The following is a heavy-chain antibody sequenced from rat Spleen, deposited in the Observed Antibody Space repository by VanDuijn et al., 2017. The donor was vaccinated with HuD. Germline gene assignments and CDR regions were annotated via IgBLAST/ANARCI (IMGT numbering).Heavy chain of an antibody. Sequence: EVQMVESGGGLVKPGRSLKLSCAASGFTFSNYYMAWVRQAPTKGLEWVASISPSGGSTYYPDSVNGRFTISSDNAKSTLYLQMDSLRSEDTATYYCATLYYYSSYTDVMDAWGQGVMVTASS. CDR1: GFTFSNYY. D-gene: IGHD1-2*01. CDR2: ISPSGGST. V-gene: IGHV5-25*01. CDR3: ATLYYYSSYTDVMDA. J-gene: IGHJ2*01.